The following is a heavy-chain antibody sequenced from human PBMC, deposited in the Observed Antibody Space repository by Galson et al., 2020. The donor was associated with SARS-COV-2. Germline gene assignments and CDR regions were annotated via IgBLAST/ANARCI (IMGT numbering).Heavy chain of an antibody. CDR2: ISYAGIVK. CDR1: GFTFSHYV. J-gene: IGHJ4*02. CDR3: ARDLLNCGGDCYSYG. V-gene: IGHV3-30*04. D-gene: IGHD2-21*02. Sequence: QAGESLKISCAASGFTFSHYVMHWVRQAPGKGLEWVAFISYAGIVKSYADSVKGRFTISRDNSRNTMYLQMNSLRIEDTAVYYCARDLLNCGGDCYSYGWGQGTLVTVSS.